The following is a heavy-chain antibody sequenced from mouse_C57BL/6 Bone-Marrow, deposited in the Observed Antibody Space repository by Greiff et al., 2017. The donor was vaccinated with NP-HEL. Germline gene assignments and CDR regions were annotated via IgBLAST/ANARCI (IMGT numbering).Heavy chain of an antibody. CDR1: GYTFTDYN. CDR2: INPNNGGT. Sequence: VHVKQSGPELVKPGASVKIPCKASGYTFTDYNMDWVKQSHGKSLEWIGDINPNNGGTIYSQKFKGKATLTVDKSSSTAYMELRSLTSEDTAVYYCARRDGYPYYYAMDYWGQGTSVTVSS. D-gene: IGHD2-3*01. CDR3: ARRDGYPYYYAMDY. V-gene: IGHV1-18*01. J-gene: IGHJ4*01.